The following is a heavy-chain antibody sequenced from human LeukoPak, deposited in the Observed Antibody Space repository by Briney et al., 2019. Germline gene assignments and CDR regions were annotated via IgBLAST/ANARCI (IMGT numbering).Heavy chain of an antibody. V-gene: IGHV4-59*01. J-gene: IGHJ4*02. D-gene: IGHD6-13*01. CDR3: ARVGGSSWLGLFDY. Sequence: KPSETLSLTCTVSGGSISSYYWSWIRQPPGKGLEWIGYIYYSGSTNYNPSLKSRVTISVDTSKNQFSLKLSSVTAADTAVYYCARVGGSSWLGLFDYWGQGTLVTVSS. CDR2: IYYSGST. CDR1: GGSISSYY.